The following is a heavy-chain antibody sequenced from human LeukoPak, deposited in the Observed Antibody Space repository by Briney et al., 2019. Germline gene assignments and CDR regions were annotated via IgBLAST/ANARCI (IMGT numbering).Heavy chain of an antibody. CDR2: IYYSGST. CDR1: GGSISSSSYY. CDR3: ARAPWGFAAAGRDFDY. Sequence: SETLSLTCTVSGGSISSSSYYWGWIRQPPGKGLEWIGSIYYSGSTYYNPPLKSRVTISVDTSKNQFSLKLSSVTAADTAVYYCARAPWGFAAAGRDFDYWGQGTLVTVSS. D-gene: IGHD6-13*01. V-gene: IGHV4-39*07. J-gene: IGHJ4*02.